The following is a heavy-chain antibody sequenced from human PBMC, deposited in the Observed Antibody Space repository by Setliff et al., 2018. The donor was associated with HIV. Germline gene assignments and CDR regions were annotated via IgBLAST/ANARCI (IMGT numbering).Heavy chain of an antibody. CDR2: INPTGGST. V-gene: IGHV1-46*01. CDR3: ASAGAWQRNALGI. CDR1: GYSFTNHY. D-gene: IGHD5-12*01. Sequence: ASVKVSCKPPGYSFTNHYMHWVRQAPGQGLEWMGVINPTGGSTRNTQKFQGRVAMTRDTSTSTVYMELSSLRSEDTAVYYCASAGAWQRNALGIWGQGTMVTVSS. J-gene: IGHJ3*02.